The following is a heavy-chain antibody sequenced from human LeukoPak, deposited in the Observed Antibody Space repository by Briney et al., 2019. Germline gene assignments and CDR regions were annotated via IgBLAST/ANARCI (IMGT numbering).Heavy chain of an antibody. CDR3: ARGPYSGSYRGAFDI. CDR1: GGSISSSSYC. J-gene: IGHJ3*02. Sequence: SETLSLTCTVSGGSISSSSYCWGWIRQPPGKGLEWIGSIYYSGSTYYNPSLKSRVTISVDTSKNQFSLKLSSVTAADTAVYYCARGPYSGSYRGAFDIWGQGTMVTVSS. CDR2: IYYSGST. V-gene: IGHV4-39*01. D-gene: IGHD1-26*01.